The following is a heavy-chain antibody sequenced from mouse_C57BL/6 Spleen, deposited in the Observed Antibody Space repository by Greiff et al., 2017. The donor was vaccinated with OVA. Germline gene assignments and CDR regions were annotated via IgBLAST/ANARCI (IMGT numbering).Heavy chain of an antibody. V-gene: IGHV14-4*01. CDR1: GFNIKDDY. D-gene: IGHD1-1*01. CDR3: TSVYGSRTRYFDV. CDR2: IDPENGDT. Sequence: EVKLQQSGAELVRPGASVKLSCTASGFNIKDDYMHWVKQRPEHGLEWIGWIDPENGDTEYASKFQGKATITADTSSNTAYLQLSSLTSEDTAVYYCTSVYGSRTRYFDVWGTGTTVTVSS. J-gene: IGHJ1*03.